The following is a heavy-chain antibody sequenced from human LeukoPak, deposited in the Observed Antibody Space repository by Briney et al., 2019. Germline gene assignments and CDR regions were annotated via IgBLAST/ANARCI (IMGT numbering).Heavy chain of an antibody. V-gene: IGHV4-59*08. CDR2: IHYSGST. CDR3: ARRGLDRQNFDY. CDR1: DDSINNNY. D-gene: IGHD3-16*01. J-gene: IGHJ4*02. Sequence: SETLSLTCTVSDDSINNNYWSWIRQPPGKELECIGYIHYSGSTNYNPSLKSRVTISIDTSKNQFSLKLNSVTAADTAVYYCARRGLDRQNFDYWGQGTLVTVSS.